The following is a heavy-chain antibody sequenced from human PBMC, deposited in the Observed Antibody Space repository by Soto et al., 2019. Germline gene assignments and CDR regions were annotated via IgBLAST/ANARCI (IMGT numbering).Heavy chain of an antibody. D-gene: IGHD6-19*01. CDR1: GFTFSSYA. CDR3: ARARNSSGWYVWFDY. Sequence: QVQLVESGGGVVQPGRSLRLSCAASGFTFSSYAMHWVRQAPGKGLEWVAVISYDGSNKYYADSVKGRFTISRDNSKNTLDLQMHSLGAEDTAVYYCARARNSSGWYVWFDYWGQGTLVTVSS. CDR2: ISYDGSNK. J-gene: IGHJ4*02. V-gene: IGHV3-30-3*01.